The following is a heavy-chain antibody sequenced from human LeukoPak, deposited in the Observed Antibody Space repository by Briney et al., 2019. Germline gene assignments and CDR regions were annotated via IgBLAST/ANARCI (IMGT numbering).Heavy chain of an antibody. Sequence: GGSLRLSCAASGFTVSSNYMSWVRQAPGKGLEWVSVIYSGGDTYYADSVKGRFTISRDSSKNTLYLQMNSLRAEDTAVYYCAKQGAPSYWYFDLWGRGTLVTVSS. D-gene: IGHD3-16*01. J-gene: IGHJ2*01. V-gene: IGHV3-66*04. CDR2: IYSGGDT. CDR3: AKQGAPSYWYFDL. CDR1: GFTVSSNY.